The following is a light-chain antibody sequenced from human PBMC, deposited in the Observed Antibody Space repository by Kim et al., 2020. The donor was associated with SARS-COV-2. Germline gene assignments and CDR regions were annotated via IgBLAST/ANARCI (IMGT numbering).Light chain of an antibody. J-gene: IGKJ2*01. CDR3: MQGTHPYT. Sequence: DVVMTQSPLSLAVTLGQPASLSCRSSQSLVSSDGDTYLNWFQQRPGQSPRRLIYKVSNRGSGVPDRFSGSGSGTDFTLEISRVEADDVGVYYCMQGTHPYTFGQGTKLEI. V-gene: IGKV2-30*01. CDR2: KVS. CDR1: QSLVSSDGDTY.